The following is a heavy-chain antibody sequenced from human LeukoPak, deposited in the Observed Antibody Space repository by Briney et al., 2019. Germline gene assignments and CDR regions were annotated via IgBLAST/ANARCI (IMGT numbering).Heavy chain of an antibody. CDR3: ARGYCSSTSCYIGWFDP. CDR1: GGSFSGYY. J-gene: IGHJ5*02. V-gene: IGHV4-34*01. D-gene: IGHD2-2*02. CDR2: INHSGST. Sequence: SETLSLTCAVYGGSFSGYYWSWIRQPPGEGLEWIGEINHSGSTNYNPSLKSRVTISVDTSKNQFSLKLSSVTAADTAVYYCARGYCSSTSCYIGWFDPWGQGTLVTVSS.